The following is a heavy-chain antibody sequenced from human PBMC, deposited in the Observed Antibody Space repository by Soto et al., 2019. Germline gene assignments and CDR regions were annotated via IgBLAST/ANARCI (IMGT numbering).Heavy chain of an antibody. CDR1: GYTFTSYD. V-gene: IGHV1-8*01. Sequence: ASVKFSCKASGYTFTSYDINWVRQATGQGLEWMGWMNPNSGNTGYAQKFQGRVTMTRNTSISTAYMELSSLRSEDTAVYYCARGPTIDTAMVSWGQGTLVTVSS. CDR3: ARGPTIDTAMVS. CDR2: MNPNSGNT. J-gene: IGHJ5*02. D-gene: IGHD5-18*01.